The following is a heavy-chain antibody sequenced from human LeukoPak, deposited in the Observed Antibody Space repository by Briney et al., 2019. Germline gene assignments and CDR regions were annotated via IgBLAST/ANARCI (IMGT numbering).Heavy chain of an antibody. CDR3: GRKCSSTSCYADY. Sequence: PSETLSLACTVSGGTISSYYCSWIRQPAGKGLEWIGRIYTSGSTNYNPSLKSRVTMSVDTSKNQFSLKLSSVTAANTAVYYCGRKCSSTSCYADYWGQGTLVTVSS. CDR2: IYTSGST. J-gene: IGHJ4*02. CDR1: GGTISSYY. D-gene: IGHD2-2*01. V-gene: IGHV4-4*07.